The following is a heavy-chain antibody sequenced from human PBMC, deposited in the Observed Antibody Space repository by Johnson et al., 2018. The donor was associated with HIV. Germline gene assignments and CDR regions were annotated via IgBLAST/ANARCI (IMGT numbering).Heavy chain of an antibody. CDR2: IYSGGST. V-gene: IGHV3-53*01. CDR3: ARDHVMVVTPGDCFDI. J-gene: IGHJ3*02. Sequence: MQLVESGGGLIQPGGSLRLFCAASGFIVSSNYMRWVRQAPGKGLEWVSVIYSGGSTYYADSVKGRFTISRDNSKNTLYLQMNSLRAEDTAVYYCARDHVMVVTPGDCFDIWGQGTMVTVSS. D-gene: IGHD2-21*02. CDR1: GFIVSSNY.